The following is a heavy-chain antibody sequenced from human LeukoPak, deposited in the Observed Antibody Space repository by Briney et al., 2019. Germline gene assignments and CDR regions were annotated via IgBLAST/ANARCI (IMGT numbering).Heavy chain of an antibody. J-gene: IGHJ3*02. Sequence: PGGSLRLSCAASGFTFSGYIMNWVRQTPGKGLEWVPLISHDGSDKYYADSVKGRYTISRDNSMNTLYLQMNTLRAEDTAVYYCASRADYYGTSGYYFDAFDSWGQGTMVIVSS. CDR3: ASRADYYGTSGYYFDAFDS. CDR1: GFTFSGYI. D-gene: IGHD3-22*01. V-gene: IGHV3-30*04. CDR2: ISHDGSDK.